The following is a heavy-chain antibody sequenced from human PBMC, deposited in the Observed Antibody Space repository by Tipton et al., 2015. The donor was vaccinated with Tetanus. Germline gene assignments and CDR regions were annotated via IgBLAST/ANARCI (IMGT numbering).Heavy chain of an antibody. V-gene: IGHV3-33*01. CDR2: SWYDGTDK. CDR3: AREADCSGGSCFSGDFGT. Sequence: SLRLSCAASGFIFSSYGIHWVRQAPGKGLEWLAVSWYDGTDKYYADSVKGRFTISRDNSKNTHYLQMNSLRAEDTALYYCAREADCSGGSCFSGDFGTWGQGTQVTVSS. CDR1: GFIFSSYG. D-gene: IGHD2-15*01. J-gene: IGHJ4*02.